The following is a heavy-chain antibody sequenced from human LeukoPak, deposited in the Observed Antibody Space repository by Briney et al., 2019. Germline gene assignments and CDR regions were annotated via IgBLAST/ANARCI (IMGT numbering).Heavy chain of an antibody. CDR2: ISYNGRT. Sequence: SETLSLTCTVPGGYIRTFDSFWTWIRQPPGKDLDWLGYISYNGRTFFNPSRKSRLIIAVDTSKTLFSLQLSSVTAADTAVYFCARALYFYASGTGIRSLGFDPWGQGTLVTVSS. CDR3: ARALYFYASGTGIRSLGFDP. D-gene: IGHD3-10*01. J-gene: IGHJ5*02. V-gene: IGHV4-30-4*01. CDR1: GGYIRTFDSF.